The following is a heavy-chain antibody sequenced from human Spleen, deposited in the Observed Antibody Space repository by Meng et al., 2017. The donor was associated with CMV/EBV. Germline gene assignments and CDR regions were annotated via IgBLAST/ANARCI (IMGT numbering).Heavy chain of an antibody. J-gene: IGHJ4*02. V-gene: IGHV3-9*01. CDR3: AKSKAAAVWPDY. Sequence: SLKISCAASGFTFEDYAMHWVRQVPGKGLEWVSGISCNSGSVVYADSVKGRFTISRDNAKNSLYLQMNSLRAEDTAVYYCAKSKAAAVWPDYWGQGTLVTVS. CDR1: GFTFEDYA. D-gene: IGHD6-13*01. CDR2: ISCNSGSV.